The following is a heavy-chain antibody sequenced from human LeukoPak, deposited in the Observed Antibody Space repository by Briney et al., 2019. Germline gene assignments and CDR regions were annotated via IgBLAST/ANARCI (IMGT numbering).Heavy chain of an antibody. CDR2: IKQDGSET. J-gene: IGHJ5*02. CDR1: GFTFNNHY. V-gene: IGHV3-7*04. Sequence: PGRALRLSCAASGFTFNNHYMTWVRQAPGKGLEWVANIKQDGSETYYLDSVKGRFTISRDNAKNSLYLQLNNVRAEDTAVHYCARDSLGGSSYVSWGQGTLVTVSS. D-gene: IGHD3-10*01. CDR3: ARDSLGGSSYVS.